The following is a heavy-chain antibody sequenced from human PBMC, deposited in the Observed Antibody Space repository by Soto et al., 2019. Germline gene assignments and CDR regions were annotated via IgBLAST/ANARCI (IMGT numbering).Heavy chain of an antibody. CDR1: GFTFSSYA. J-gene: IGHJ4*02. V-gene: IGHV3-30-3*01. Sequence: QVQLVVSGGGVVQPGRSLRLSCAASGFTFSSYAMHWVRQSPGKGLEWVAVISYDGSNKYYADSVNGRFTISRDNSKNTLYLQMNSLRAEDTAGYYCASAGGRQRLVRRQFDYWGQGTLVTVSS. CDR3: ASAGGRQRLVRRQFDY. D-gene: IGHD6-13*01. CDR2: ISYDGSNK.